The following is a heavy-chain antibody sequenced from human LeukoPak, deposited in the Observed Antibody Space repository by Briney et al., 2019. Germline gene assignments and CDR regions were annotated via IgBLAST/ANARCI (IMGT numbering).Heavy chain of an antibody. D-gene: IGHD6-13*01. J-gene: IGHJ3*02. CDR2: IYYSGST. Sequence: SETLSLTCTVSGGSISSSSYYWGWIRQPPGKGLEWIGSIYYSGSTYYNPSLKSRVTISVDTSKNQFSLKLSSVTAADTAVYYCARMTGSWRPFDIWSQGTMVTVSS. CDR3: ARMTGSWRPFDI. CDR1: GGSISSSSYY. V-gene: IGHV4-39*07.